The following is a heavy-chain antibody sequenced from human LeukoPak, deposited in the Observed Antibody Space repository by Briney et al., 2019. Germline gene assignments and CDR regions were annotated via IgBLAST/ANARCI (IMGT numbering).Heavy chain of an antibody. CDR1: GFAFSSCA. CDR2: ISSSSKI. CDR3: ARSANPGVHDFDP. V-gene: IGHV3-48*02. Sequence: PGVCLRLSCTASGFAFSSCAMAWVRQAPGKGLEWLSYISSSSKINYADSVKGRFTISRDNAKNSLYLQMISLRDEDTAVYYCARSANPGVHDFDPWGQGTLVTVS. D-gene: IGHD6-6*01. J-gene: IGHJ5*02.